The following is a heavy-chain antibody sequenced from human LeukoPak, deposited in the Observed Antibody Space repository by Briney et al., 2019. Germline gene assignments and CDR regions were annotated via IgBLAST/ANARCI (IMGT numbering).Heavy chain of an antibody. D-gene: IGHD3-3*01. Sequence: ASVKVSCKASGYTFTSYGISWVRQAPGQGLEWMGWISAYNGNTNYAQKLQGRVTMTTDTSTSTAYMELRSLRSDDTAVYYCARDQARTYYDFWSGYSNYDAFDIWGQGTMVTVSS. CDR1: GYTFTSYG. CDR3: ARDQARTYYDFWSGYSNYDAFDI. CDR2: ISAYNGNT. V-gene: IGHV1-18*01. J-gene: IGHJ3*02.